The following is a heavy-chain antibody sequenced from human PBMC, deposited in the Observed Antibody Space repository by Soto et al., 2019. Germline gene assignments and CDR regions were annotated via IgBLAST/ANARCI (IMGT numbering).Heavy chain of an antibody. J-gene: IGHJ4*02. Sequence: ASGKVSCKASGYTFTSYDINWVRQATGQGLEWMGWVSSYSVDTGFVQKFQGRVTMTTDTSTSTAYMELRSLTDDDTAVYFCARAPRIVTAAYGIRDSDYWGQGTLVTVSS. CDR1: GYTFTSYD. D-gene: IGHD3-16*02. V-gene: IGHV1-18*01. CDR3: ARAPRIVTAAYGIRDSDY. CDR2: VSSYSVDT.